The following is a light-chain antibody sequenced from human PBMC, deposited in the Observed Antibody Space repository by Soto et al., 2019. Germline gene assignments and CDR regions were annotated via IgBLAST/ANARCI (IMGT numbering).Light chain of an antibody. CDR2: AAS. V-gene: IGKV1-9*01. J-gene: IGKJ1*01. CDR1: QGISSY. Sequence: DIQLTQSPSFLSASVGDRVTITCRASQGISSYLAWYQQKPGKAPKLMIYAASTLQSGVPSRFSVSGSGTEFTLTISSLQPVDFATYYCQQLNSYPRTFGQGTKVEIK. CDR3: QQLNSYPRT.